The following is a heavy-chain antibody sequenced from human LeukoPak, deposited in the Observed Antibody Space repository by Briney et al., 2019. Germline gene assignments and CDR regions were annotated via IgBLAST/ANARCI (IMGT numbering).Heavy chain of an antibody. D-gene: IGHD6-13*01. Sequence: SETLSLTCTVSGGSISSYYWSWIRQPAGKGLEWIGRIYTSGSTNYNPSLKSRVTMSVDTSKNQFSLKLTSVTAADTAVYYCARGLAFGSSSWYLNPNPFDYWGQGTLVTVSS. V-gene: IGHV4-4*07. CDR3: ARGLAFGSSSWYLNPNPFDY. CDR1: GGSISSYY. CDR2: IYTSGST. J-gene: IGHJ4*02.